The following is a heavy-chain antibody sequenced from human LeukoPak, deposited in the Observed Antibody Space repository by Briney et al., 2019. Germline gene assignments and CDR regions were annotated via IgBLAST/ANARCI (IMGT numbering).Heavy chain of an antibody. Sequence: SETLSLTCTVSGGSISSSTYYWGWIRQPPGKGLEWIGSIYYSGSIYYNPSLKSRVTISIDTSKNQFSLKLGSVTAADTAVYYCLGAAPGTGNVYWGQGTLVTVSS. D-gene: IGHD6-13*01. V-gene: IGHV4-39*07. J-gene: IGHJ4*02. CDR1: GGSISSSTYY. CDR2: IYYSGSI. CDR3: LGAAPGTGNVY.